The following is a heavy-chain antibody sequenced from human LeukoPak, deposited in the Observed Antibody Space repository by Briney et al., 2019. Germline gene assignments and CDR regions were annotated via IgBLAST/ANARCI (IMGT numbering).Heavy chain of an antibody. Sequence: GGSLRLSCAASGFTFNNYWMSWVRQAPGKGLEWVANIKQDGSEKYYVDSVKGRFTISRDNVKNSLYLQMNSLRADDAAMYYCVRDSRALPSWGQGTLVTVSS. CDR3: VRDSRALPS. CDR1: GFTFNNYW. J-gene: IGHJ4*02. CDR2: IKQDGSEK. V-gene: IGHV3-7*01.